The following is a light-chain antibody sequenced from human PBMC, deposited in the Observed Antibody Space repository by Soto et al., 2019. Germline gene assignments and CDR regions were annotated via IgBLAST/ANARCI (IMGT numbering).Light chain of an antibody. CDR1: QSISSY. CDR2: SAS. Sequence: DIQMTQSPSALSASVGDRVTITSRASQSISSYLNWYRQTPGKAPKLLISSASSLRSGVPSRFSGSAAGTDFTLTINSLQSEDFATYYCQQSLSIPYTFGQGAKVDI. CDR3: QQSLSIPYT. J-gene: IGKJ2*01. V-gene: IGKV1-39*01.